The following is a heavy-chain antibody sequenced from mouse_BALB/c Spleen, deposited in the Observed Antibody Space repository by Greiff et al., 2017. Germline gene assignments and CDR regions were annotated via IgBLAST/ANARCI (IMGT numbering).Heavy chain of an antibody. V-gene: IGHV3-2*02. D-gene: IGHD2-4*01. J-gene: IGHJ3*01. CDR3: ARAITTFSWFAY. Sequence: EVKLQESGPGLVKPSQSLSLTCTVTGYSITSDYAWNWIRQFPGNKLEWMGYISYSGSTSYNPSLKSRISITRDTSKNQFFLQLNSVTTEDTATYYCARAITTFSWFAYWGQGTLVTVSA. CDR1: GYSITSDYA. CDR2: ISYSGST.